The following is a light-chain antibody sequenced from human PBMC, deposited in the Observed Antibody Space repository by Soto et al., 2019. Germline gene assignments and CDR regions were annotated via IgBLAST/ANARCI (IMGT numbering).Light chain of an antibody. CDR3: QQYGRSGT. J-gene: IGKJ1*01. Sequence: IVLSMSAGTLSLSPGERATLSCRASQSVSSSYLAWYQQKPGQAPRLLIYGASSRATGIPDRFSGSGSGTDFTLTISRLEPEDFAVYYCQQYGRSGTFGQGSKVAIK. V-gene: IGKV3-20*01. CDR1: QSVSSSY. CDR2: GAS.